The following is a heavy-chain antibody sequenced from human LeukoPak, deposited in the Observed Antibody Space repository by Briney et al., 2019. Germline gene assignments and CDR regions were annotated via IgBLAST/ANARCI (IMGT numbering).Heavy chain of an antibody. J-gene: IGHJ4*02. CDR2: IYSSGST. V-gene: IGHV4-4*07. CDR1: GGSISSYY. D-gene: IGHD5-18*01. Sequence: SETLSLTCTVSGGSISSYYWGWIRQPAGRGLEWIGRIYSSGSTNYNPSLKSRVTMSVDTSKNQFSLKLSSVTAADTAVYYCARFKDTAMVWYYFDYWGQGTLVTVSS. CDR3: ARFKDTAMVWYYFDY.